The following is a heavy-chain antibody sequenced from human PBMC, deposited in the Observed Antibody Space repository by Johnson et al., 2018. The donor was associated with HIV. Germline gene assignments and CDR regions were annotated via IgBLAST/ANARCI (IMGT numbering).Heavy chain of an antibody. CDR2: ITPNSNNK. Sequence: VQLVESGGGLVKPGGSLRLSCAASGFTFGDSAMHWFRQPPGKGLEWVSSITPNSNNKGYVDSVRGRFTISRDNAKNSLYLQMTSLRAEDTALYYCARGALGAFDIWGQGTMVTVSS. CDR1: GFTFGDSA. J-gene: IGHJ3*02. CDR3: ARGALGAFDI. D-gene: IGHD3-3*02. V-gene: IGHV3-9*01.